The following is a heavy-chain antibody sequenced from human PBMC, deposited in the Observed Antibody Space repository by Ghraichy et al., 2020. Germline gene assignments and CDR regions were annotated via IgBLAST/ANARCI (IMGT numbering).Heavy chain of an antibody. CDR1: GFTFSSYA. J-gene: IGHJ6*02. CDR2: ISGSGGST. Sequence: LSLTCAASGFTFSSYAMSWVRQAPGKGLEWVSAISGSGGSTYYADSVKGRFTISRDNSKNTLYLQMNSLRAEDTAVYYCAKDRTLGYCSSTSCHERTPYYYGMDVWGQGTTVTVSS. D-gene: IGHD2-2*01. V-gene: IGHV3-23*01. CDR3: AKDRTLGYCSSTSCHERTPYYYGMDV.